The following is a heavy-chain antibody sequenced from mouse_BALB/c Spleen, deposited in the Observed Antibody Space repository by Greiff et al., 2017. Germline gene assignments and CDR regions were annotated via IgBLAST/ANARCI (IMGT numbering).Heavy chain of an antibody. CDR3: ATYGSSYYYWYFDV. CDR2: IWSGGST. J-gene: IGHJ1*01. V-gene: IGHV2-2*02. Sequence: VKLQESGPGLVQPSQSLSITCTVSGFSLTSYGVHWVRQSPGKGLEWLGVIWSGGSTDYNAAFISRLSISKDNSKSQVFFKMNSLQANDTAIYYCATYGSSYYYWYFDVWGAGTTVTVSS. D-gene: IGHD1-1*01. CDR1: GFSLTSYG.